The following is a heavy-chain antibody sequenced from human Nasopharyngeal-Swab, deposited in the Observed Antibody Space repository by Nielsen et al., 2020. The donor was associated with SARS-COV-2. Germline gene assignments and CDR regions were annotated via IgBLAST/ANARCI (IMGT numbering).Heavy chain of an antibody. Sequence: GESLKISCAASGFTFSSYWMSWVRQAPGKGLEWVANIKQDGSEKYYVDSVRGRFTISRDNAKNSLYLQMNSLRAEDTAVYYCARDDSGYCSGGSCQELDYWGQGTLVTVSS. CDR1: GFTFSSYW. J-gene: IGHJ4*02. CDR2: IKQDGSEK. V-gene: IGHV3-7*01. CDR3: ARDDSGYCSGGSCQELDY. D-gene: IGHD2-15*01.